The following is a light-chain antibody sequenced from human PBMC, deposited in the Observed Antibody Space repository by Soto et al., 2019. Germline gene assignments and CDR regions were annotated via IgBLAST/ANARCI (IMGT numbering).Light chain of an antibody. CDR1: SSDVGSYNL. CDR2: EGS. Sequence: QSALTQPASVSGSPGQSITISCTGTSSDVGSYNLVSWYQQHPGKAPKLMIYEGSKRPPGVSNRFSGSKSGNTASLPTSGLQAADEADYYCCSSAARSTYVVFGGGTKLTVL. CDR3: CSSAARSTYVV. J-gene: IGLJ2*01. V-gene: IGLV2-23*01.